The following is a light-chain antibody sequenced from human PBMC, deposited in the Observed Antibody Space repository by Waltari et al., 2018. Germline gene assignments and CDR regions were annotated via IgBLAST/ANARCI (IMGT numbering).Light chain of an antibody. CDR2: KAS. Sequence: DIQMTQSPSSLSASVGDRVTITCRASQSINNWLAWYQQKPGKAPILLIYKASILKSGVPSRFSGSGSGTQFTLTISSLQPGDFATYYCQQYNTYSSFGQGTKLEIK. J-gene: IGKJ2*01. V-gene: IGKV1-5*03. CDR1: QSINNW. CDR3: QQYNTYSS.